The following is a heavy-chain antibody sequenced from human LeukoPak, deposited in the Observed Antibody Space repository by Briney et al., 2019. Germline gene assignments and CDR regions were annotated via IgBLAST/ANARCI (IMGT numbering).Heavy chain of an antibody. CDR1: GYPISSGYY. Sequence: PSETLSLTCAVSGYPISSGYYWGWIRQPPGKGLEWIGSIYHSGSTYYNPSLKSRVTISVDTSKNQFSLKLSSVTAADTAVYYCASGYCSSTSCPTNWGQGTLVTVSS. D-gene: IGHD2-2*03. J-gene: IGHJ4*02. CDR3: ASGYCSSTSCPTN. CDR2: IYHSGST. V-gene: IGHV4-38-2*01.